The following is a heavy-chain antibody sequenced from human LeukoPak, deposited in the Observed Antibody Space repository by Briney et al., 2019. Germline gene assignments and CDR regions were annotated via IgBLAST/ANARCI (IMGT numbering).Heavy chain of an antibody. CDR3: ARGHGSGWSNFDY. Sequence: GESLKISCNSSGYIYTSYWIGWVRQMPGKGLEWMGIIYPGDSDTRYSPSFQGQVTISADKSISTAYLQWSSLKASDTAMYYCARGHGSGWSNFDYWGQGTLVTVSS. J-gene: IGHJ4*02. CDR2: IYPGDSDT. D-gene: IGHD6-19*01. V-gene: IGHV5-51*01. CDR1: GYIYTSYW.